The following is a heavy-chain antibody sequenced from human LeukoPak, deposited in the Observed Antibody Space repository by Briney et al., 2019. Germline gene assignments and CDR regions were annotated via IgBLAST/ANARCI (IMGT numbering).Heavy chain of an antibody. CDR3: ARVSILNEPYWYFDL. V-gene: IGHV1-18*01. CDR1: GYTFTNYG. J-gene: IGHJ2*01. D-gene: IGHD2/OR15-2a*01. Sequence: ASVKVSCKASGYTFTNYGINWVRQAPGQGLEWMGWISGYNGNTNYAQKLQGRVTMTTDTSTSTAYMGLRSLRSDDTAVYYCARVSILNEPYWYFDLWGRGTLVTVSS. CDR2: ISGYNGNT.